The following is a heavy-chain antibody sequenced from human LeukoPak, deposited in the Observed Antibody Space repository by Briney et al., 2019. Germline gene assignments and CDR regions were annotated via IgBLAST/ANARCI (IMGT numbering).Heavy chain of an antibody. CDR1: GGTFSSYA. Sequence: SVKVSCKASGGTFSSYAISWVRQAPGQGLEWMGRIIPILGIANYAQKFQGRVTITADKSTSTAYMELSSLRSEDTAVYYCARAGLITIFGVARPGGQFDYWGQGTLVTVSS. J-gene: IGHJ4*02. D-gene: IGHD3-3*01. CDR3: ARAGLITIFGVARPGGQFDY. V-gene: IGHV1-69*04. CDR2: IIPILGIA.